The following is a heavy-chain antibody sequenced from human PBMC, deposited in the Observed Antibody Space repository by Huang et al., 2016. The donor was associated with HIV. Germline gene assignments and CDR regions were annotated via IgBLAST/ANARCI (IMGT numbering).Heavy chain of an antibody. V-gene: IGHV1-46*01. J-gene: IGHJ3*02. CDR2: INPSGGST. Sequence: QVQLVQSGAEVKKPGASVKVSCKASGYTFTSYSMHWVRQAPGQGREWMGIINPSGGSTSYAQKFQGRVTMTRDTSTSTVYMELSSLRSEDTAVYYCARGSKGNAFDIWGQGTMVTVSS. D-gene: IGHD1-1*01. CDR3: ARGSKGNAFDI. CDR1: GYTFTSYS.